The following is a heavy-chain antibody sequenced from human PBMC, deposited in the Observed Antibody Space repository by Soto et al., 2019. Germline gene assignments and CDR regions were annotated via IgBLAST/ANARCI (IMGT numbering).Heavy chain of an antibody. Sequence: WWTWVRQPPGKGLEWIGEIYHTENTNYNPSLKSRVTISIDKSXNQFSLKLSSVTAAGTAVYYCAREGYYYDSSGYYDYWGQGTLVTVSS. J-gene: IGHJ4*02. CDR2: IYHTENT. V-gene: IGHV4-4*02. D-gene: IGHD3-22*01. CDR3: AREGYYYDSSGYYDY. CDR1: W.